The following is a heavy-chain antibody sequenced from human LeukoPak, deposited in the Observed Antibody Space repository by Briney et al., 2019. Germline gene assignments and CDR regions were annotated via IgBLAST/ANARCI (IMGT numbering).Heavy chain of an antibody. J-gene: IGHJ4*02. Sequence: SETLSLTCAVYGVSFSGYYWSWLRQPPGKGLEWIGEINHSGSTNYNPSLKSRVTISVDTSKNQFSLKLSSVTAADTAVYYCARARRQYSSSWRGYYFDYWGQGTLVTVSS. CDR2: INHSGST. V-gene: IGHV4-34*01. CDR1: GVSFSGYY. D-gene: IGHD6-6*01. CDR3: ARARRQYSSSWRGYYFDY.